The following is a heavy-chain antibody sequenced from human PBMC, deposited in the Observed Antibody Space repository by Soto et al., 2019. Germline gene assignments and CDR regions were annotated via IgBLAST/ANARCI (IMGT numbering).Heavy chain of an antibody. CDR1: GFTVSSNY. Sequence: PGGSLRLSCAASGFTVSSNYMSWVRQAPGKGLEWVSVIYSGGSTYYADSVKGRLTISRDNSKNTLYLQLNSLSAADTAVYYCARDRRRGDYYCSGSYLWFYYYGMDVWGQGTTVTVSS. J-gene: IGHJ6*02. V-gene: IGHV3-53*01. CDR3: ARDRRRGDYYCSGSYLWFYYYGMDV. CDR2: IYSGGST. D-gene: IGHD3-10*01.